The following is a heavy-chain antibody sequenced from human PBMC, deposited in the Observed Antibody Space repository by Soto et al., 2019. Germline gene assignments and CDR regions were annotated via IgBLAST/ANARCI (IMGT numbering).Heavy chain of an antibody. CDR1: GYTFTSYY. Sequence: QVQLVQSGAEVKKPGASVRVSCKASGYTFTSYYIHWVRQAPGQGLEWMGIINPNGGSTNYAQKFQGRVTMTRDTSTSTVYMDLRSLRSEDTAVYYCARGLFAGDVWGKGTTVTVSS. CDR3: ARGLFAGDV. V-gene: IGHV1-46*03. J-gene: IGHJ6*04. CDR2: INPNGGST.